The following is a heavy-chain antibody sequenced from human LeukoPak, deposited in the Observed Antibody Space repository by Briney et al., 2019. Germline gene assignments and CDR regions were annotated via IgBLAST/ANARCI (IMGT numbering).Heavy chain of an antibody. Sequence: GRSLRLSCAASGFTFSSYAMHWVRRAPGKGLEWVAVISYDGSNKYYADSVKGRFTISRDNSKNTLYLQMNSLRAEDTAVYYCARGFGVVSWFDPWGQGTLVTVSS. J-gene: IGHJ5*02. CDR2: ISYDGSNK. CDR3: ARGFGVVSWFDP. V-gene: IGHV3-30-3*01. CDR1: GFTFSSYA. D-gene: IGHD3-3*01.